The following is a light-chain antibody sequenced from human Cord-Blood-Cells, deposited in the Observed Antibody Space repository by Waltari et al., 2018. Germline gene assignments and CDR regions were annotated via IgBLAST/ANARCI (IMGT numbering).Light chain of an antibody. V-gene: IGKV3-15*01. J-gene: IGKJ2*01. Sequence: EIVMTQSPATLSVSPAERATLSCRASQSVSSNSAWYQQKPGQAPRLLIYGASTRATGIPARFSGSGSGTEFTLTISSLQSEDFAVYYCQQYNNWPPLYTFGQGTKLEIK. CDR3: QQYNNWPPLYT. CDR1: QSVSSN. CDR2: GAS.